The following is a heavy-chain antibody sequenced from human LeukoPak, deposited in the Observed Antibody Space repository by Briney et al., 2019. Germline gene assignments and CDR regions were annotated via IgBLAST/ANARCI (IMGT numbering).Heavy chain of an antibody. CDR2: IIPILGIA. J-gene: IGHJ4*02. CDR1: GGTFSSYT. Sequence: ASVKVSCKATGGTFSSYTISWVRQAPGQGLEWMGRIIPILGIANYAQKFQGRVTITADKSTSTAYMELSSLRSEDTAVYYCAGGGSSGYPQDYWGQGTLVTVSS. D-gene: IGHD3-22*01. V-gene: IGHV1-69*02. CDR3: AGGGSSGYPQDY.